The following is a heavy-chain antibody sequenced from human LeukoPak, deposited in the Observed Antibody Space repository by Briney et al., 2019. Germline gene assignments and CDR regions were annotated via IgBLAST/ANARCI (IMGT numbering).Heavy chain of an antibody. CDR3: ARDKEYCGGDCSYWYFDL. CDR1: GGSISSGGYY. V-gene: IGHV4-31*03. CDR2: IYYSGST. Sequence: SETLSLTCTVSGGSISSGGYYWSWIRQHPGKGLEWIGYIYYSGSTYYNPSLKSRVTMSLDTSMNQFSLKLSSVTAADTAVYYCARDKEYCGGDCSYWYFDLWGRGTAVTVSS. D-gene: IGHD2-21*02. J-gene: IGHJ2*01.